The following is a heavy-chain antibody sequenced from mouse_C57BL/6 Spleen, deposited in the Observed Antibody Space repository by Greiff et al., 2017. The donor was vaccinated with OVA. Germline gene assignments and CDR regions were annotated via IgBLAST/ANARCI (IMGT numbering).Heavy chain of an antibody. J-gene: IGHJ3*01. CDR1: GYTFTSYG. CDR2: IYPRSGNT. D-gene: IGHD2-1*01. V-gene: IGHV1-81*01. CDR3: ANGNYATFAY. Sequence: VQGVESGAELARPGASVKLSCKASGYTFTSYGISWVKQRTGQGLEWIGEIYPRSGNTYYNEKFKGKATLTADKSSSTAYMELRSLTSEDSAVYFCANGNYATFAYWGQGTLVTVSA.